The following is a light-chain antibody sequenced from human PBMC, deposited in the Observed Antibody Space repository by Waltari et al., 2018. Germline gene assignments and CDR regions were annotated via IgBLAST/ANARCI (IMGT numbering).Light chain of an antibody. J-gene: IGLJ3*02. Sequence: QSVLTQPPSVSGAPGPRVTISCPGGSSNLGANYDVQLYQQFPGTAPKLLTYGSSNRPSGVPDRVSGSKSGTSASLDISGLQAEDEADYYCQTYDGRISAWVFGGGTKLTVL. CDR3: QTYDGRISAWV. V-gene: IGLV1-40*01. CDR2: GSS. CDR1: SSNLGANYD.